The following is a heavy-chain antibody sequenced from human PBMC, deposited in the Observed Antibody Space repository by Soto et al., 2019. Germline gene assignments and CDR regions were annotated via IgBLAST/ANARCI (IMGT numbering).Heavy chain of an antibody. Sequence: QVQLVQSGAEVKKPGASVKVSCMASGYTFTSYAMHWVRQAPGQRLEWMGWINAGNGNTKYSQKFQGRVTITRHTSASTAYMELSSLRSEDTAVYYCARGPGGPDGPGDYWGQGTLVTVSS. D-gene: IGHD2-15*01. V-gene: IGHV1-3*01. J-gene: IGHJ4*02. CDR3: ARGPGGPDGPGDY. CDR1: GYTFTSYA. CDR2: INAGNGNT.